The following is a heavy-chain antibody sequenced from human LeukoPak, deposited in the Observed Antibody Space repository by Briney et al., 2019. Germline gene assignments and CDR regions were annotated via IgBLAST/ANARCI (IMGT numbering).Heavy chain of an antibody. CDR2: INPNSGGT. J-gene: IGHJ4*02. CDR3: ARYSSGWYHGPPEDY. CDR1: GYTFTGYY. V-gene: IGHV1-2*06. D-gene: IGHD6-19*01. Sequence: ASVKVSCKASGYTFTGYYMHWVRQAPGQGLEWMGRINPNSGGTNYAQKFQGRVTMTRDTSISTAYMELSRLRSDGTAVYYCARYSSGWYHGPPEDYWGQGTLVTVSS.